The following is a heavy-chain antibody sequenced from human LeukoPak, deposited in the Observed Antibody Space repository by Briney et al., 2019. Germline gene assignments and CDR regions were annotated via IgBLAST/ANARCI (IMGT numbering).Heavy chain of an antibody. D-gene: IGHD3-3*01. CDR2: IYHSGST. CDR1: GGSISSGGYY. V-gene: IGHV4-30-2*01. Sequence: PSGTLSLTCTVSGGSISSGGYYWSWIRQPPGKGLEWIGYIYHSGSTYYNPSLKSRVTISVDRSKNQFSLKLSSVTAADTAVYYCASGLWSGYYGDYWGQGTLVTVSS. J-gene: IGHJ4*02. CDR3: ASGLWSGYYGDY.